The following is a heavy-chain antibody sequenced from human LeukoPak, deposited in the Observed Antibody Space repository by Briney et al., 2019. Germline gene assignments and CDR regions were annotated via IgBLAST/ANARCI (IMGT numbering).Heavy chain of an antibody. V-gene: IGHV1-69*13. CDR1: GGTFSSYA. D-gene: IGHD3-10*01. CDR2: IIPIFGTA. J-gene: IGHJ6*03. Sequence: ASVKVSCKASGGTFSSYAISWVRQAPGQGLEWMGGIIPIFGTANYAQKFQGRVTITADESTSTAYMELSSLRSEDTAVYYCARAGYYGSGSYTFYYYYYYMDVWGKGTTVTVS. CDR3: ARAGYYGSGSYTFYYYYYYMDV.